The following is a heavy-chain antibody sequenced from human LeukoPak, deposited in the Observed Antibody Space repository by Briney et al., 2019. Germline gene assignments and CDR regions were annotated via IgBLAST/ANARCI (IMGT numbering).Heavy chain of an antibody. J-gene: IGHJ5*02. CDR2: TYYRSRWYN. Sequence: SQTLSLTCAISGDSFSSNSAAWNWIRQSPSRGLEWLGRTYYRSRWYNDYAVSVKSRVTINPDTSKNQFSLQLNSVTPEDTAVYYCAKVGATEGWFDPWGQGTLVTVSS. D-gene: IGHD1-26*01. V-gene: IGHV6-1*01. CDR3: AKVGATEGWFDP. CDR1: GDSFSSNSAA.